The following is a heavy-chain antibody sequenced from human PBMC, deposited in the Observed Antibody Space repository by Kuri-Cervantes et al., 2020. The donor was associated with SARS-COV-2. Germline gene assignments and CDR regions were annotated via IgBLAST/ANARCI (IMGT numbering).Heavy chain of an antibody. CDR1: GFTFSSYG. Sequence: GGSLRLSCAASGFTFSSYGMHWVRQAPGKGLEWVAVIWYDGSNKYYADSVKGRFTISRDNSKNTLYLQMNSLRAEDTAVYYCARWPYSSSTFDYWGQGTLVTVSS. D-gene: IGHD6-6*01. CDR3: ARWPYSSSTFDY. V-gene: IGHV3-33*01. J-gene: IGHJ4*02. CDR2: IWYDGSNK.